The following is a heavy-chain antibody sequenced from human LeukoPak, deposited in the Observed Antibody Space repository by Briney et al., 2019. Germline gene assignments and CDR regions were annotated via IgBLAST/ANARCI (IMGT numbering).Heavy chain of an antibody. V-gene: IGHV3-48*04. Sequence: GGSLRLSCAASGFTFSSYSMNWVRQAPGKGLEWVSYISSSSSSIYYADSVKGRFTISRDNAKNSLFLQMNSLRAEDTAVYYCAREVNYYDSGTYSPGFDYWGQGTLVTVSS. CDR1: GFTFSSYS. CDR3: AREVNYYDSGTYSPGFDY. D-gene: IGHD3-22*01. J-gene: IGHJ4*02. CDR2: ISSSSSSI.